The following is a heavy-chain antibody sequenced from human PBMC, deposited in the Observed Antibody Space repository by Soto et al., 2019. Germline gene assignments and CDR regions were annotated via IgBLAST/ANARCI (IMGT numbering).Heavy chain of an antibody. CDR1: GGSFSGYY. CDR2: INHSGST. D-gene: IGHD2-15*01. CDR3: ARGRCSGGSCYVGGYYFDY. J-gene: IGHJ4*02. V-gene: IGHV4-34*01. Sequence: PSETLSLTCAVYGGSFSGYYWSWIRQPPGKGLEWIGEINHSGSTNYNPSLKSRVTISVDTSKNQFSLKLSSVTAADTAVYYCARGRCSGGSCYVGGYYFDYWGQGTLVTVSS.